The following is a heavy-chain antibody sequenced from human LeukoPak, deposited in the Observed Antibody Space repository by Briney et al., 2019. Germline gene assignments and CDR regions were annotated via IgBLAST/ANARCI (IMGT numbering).Heavy chain of an antibody. CDR2: IRYDGTNK. CDR1: GFSFSNYG. J-gene: IGHJ4*02. CDR3: AKDLSPMVGAKIFDY. Sequence: GGSLTLSCAASGFSFSNYGMHWVRQAPGKGLEWVAFIRYDGTNKYYADSVKGRFTISRDNSKNTLYLEMNSLRVEDTAVYSCAKDLSPMVGAKIFDYWGQGTLVTVTS. D-gene: IGHD1-26*01. V-gene: IGHV3-30*02.